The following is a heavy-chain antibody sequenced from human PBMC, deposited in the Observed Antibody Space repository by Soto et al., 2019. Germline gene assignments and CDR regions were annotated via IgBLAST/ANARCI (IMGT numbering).Heavy chain of an antibody. D-gene: IGHD6-13*01. CDR1: GGSISSYY. J-gene: IGHJ6*02. CDR2: IYYSGST. V-gene: IGHV4-59*08. CDR3: ASLKSAADTGYGMAV. Sequence: QVQLQESGPGLVKPSETLSLTCTVSGGSISSYYWSWIRQPPGKGLEWIGYIYYSGSTNYNPSLKSRLTISVDTSKNQSSLTLSSVTAADTAVYYCASLKSAADTGYGMAVWGQGTTVTVSS.